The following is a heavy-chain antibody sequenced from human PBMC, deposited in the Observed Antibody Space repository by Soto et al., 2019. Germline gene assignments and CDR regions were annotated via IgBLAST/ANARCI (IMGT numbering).Heavy chain of an antibody. V-gene: IGHV1-3*04. CDR1: GYTFTSYA. CDR3: ARGSSWSYFDY. Sequence: QVQLVKSGAEVKKPGASVKVSCRASGYTFTSYAIHWMRQAPGQRPEWMGWINTANDNTKYSQKFQGRVTITRDTSASIVYMDLSTLRSEDTAVYYCARGSSWSYFDYWGQGTLVTVSS. D-gene: IGHD6-13*01. J-gene: IGHJ4*02. CDR2: INTANDNT.